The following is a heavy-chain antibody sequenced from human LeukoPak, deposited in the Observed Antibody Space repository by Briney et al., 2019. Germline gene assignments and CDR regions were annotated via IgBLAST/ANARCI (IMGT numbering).Heavy chain of an antibody. V-gene: IGHV1-69*10. Sequence: SVKVSCKASGGTFSRSAISWVRQAPGQGLEWMGGIIPILGIANYAQKFQGRVTITADKSTSTAYMELSSLRSEDTAVYYCARDWGRDGYNKGAYYYYYGMDVWGQGTTVTVSS. CDR2: IIPILGIA. CDR1: GGTFSRSA. J-gene: IGHJ6*02. CDR3: ARDWGRDGYNKGAYYYYYGMDV. D-gene: IGHD5-24*01.